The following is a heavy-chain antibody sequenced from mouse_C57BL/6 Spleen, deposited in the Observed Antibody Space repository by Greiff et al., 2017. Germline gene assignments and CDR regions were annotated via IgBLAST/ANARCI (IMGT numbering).Heavy chain of an antibody. CDR1: GFTFSSYG. D-gene: IGHD2-3*01. Sequence: EVKLMESGGDLVKPGGSLKLSCAASGFTFSSYGMSWVRQTPDKRLEWVATISSGGSYTYYPDSVKGRFTIARDNAKNTLYLQMSSLKSEDTAMYYCARHDDGYIDVWGTGTTVTVSS. J-gene: IGHJ1*03. CDR2: ISSGGSYT. V-gene: IGHV5-6*01. CDR3: ARHDDGYIDV.